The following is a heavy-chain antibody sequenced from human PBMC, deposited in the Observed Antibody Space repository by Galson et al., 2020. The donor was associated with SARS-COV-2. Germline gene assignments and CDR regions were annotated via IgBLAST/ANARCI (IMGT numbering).Heavy chain of an antibody. Sequence: ETSETLSLTCAVYGGSFSGYYWSWIRQPPGKGLEWIGEINHSGSTNYNPSLKSRVTISVDTSKNQFSLKLSSVTAADTAVYYCARPSESSSPYNWFDPWGQGTLVTVSS. CDR3: ARPSESSSPYNWFDP. CDR2: INHSGST. J-gene: IGHJ5*02. V-gene: IGHV4-34*01. CDR1: GGSFSGYY. D-gene: IGHD6-6*01.